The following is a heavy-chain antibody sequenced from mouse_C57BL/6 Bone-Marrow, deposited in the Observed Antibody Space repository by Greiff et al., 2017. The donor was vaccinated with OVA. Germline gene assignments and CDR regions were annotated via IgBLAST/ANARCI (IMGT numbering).Heavy chain of an antibody. Sequence: QVQLQQPGAELVKPGASVKLSCKASGYTFTSYWMHWVKPRPGQGLEWIGMIHPNSGSTNYNEKFKSKATLTVDKSSSTAYMQLSSLTSEDSAVYYCARRNYGSTYAMDYWGQGTSVTVSS. J-gene: IGHJ4*01. V-gene: IGHV1-64*01. CDR1: GYTFTSYW. CDR2: IHPNSGST. D-gene: IGHD1-1*01. CDR3: ARRNYGSTYAMDY.